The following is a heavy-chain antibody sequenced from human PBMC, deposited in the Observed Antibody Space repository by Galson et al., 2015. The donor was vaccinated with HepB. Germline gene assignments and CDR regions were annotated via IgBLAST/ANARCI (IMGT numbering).Heavy chain of an antibody. J-gene: IGHJ1*01. CDR1: GYNFTTYWIGGVRQTTYW. V-gene: IGHV5-51*03. Sequence: QSGAEVKKPGESLKISCKDSGYNFTTYWIGGVRQTTYWIGWVRQMPGKGLEWMGIIYPGDSDTSYSPSFQGQVTISVDKSINTAYLQWSSLEASDTAMYYCARLSLDYGGNSGGYFHHWGQGTLVTVSS. D-gene: IGHD4-23*01. CDR3: ARLSLDYGGNSGGYFHH. CDR2: IYPGDSDT.